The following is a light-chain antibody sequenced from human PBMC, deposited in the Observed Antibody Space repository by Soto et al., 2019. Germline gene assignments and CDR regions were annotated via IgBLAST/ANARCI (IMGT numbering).Light chain of an antibody. Sequence: DIQLTQSPSFLSASVGDRVTMTCRASLGISGYLAWYQQKPGKVPRLLIYSASSLQSGVPSRFSDSGSGTEFTLTISSLQPEDFASYYCQQLDRYPFTFGGGTKVEI. CDR3: QQLDRYPFT. V-gene: IGKV1-9*01. CDR2: SAS. J-gene: IGKJ4*01. CDR1: LGISGY.